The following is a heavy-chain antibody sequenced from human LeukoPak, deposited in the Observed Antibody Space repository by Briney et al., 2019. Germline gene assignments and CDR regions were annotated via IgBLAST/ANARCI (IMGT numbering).Heavy chain of an antibody. Sequence: PGGSLRLSCAASGFTFSTYAMHWVRQAPGKGLEWVAVISYDGSNKYYADSVRGRFTISRDSSKNTPYLQMNSLRAEDTAVYYCARRDGFGIDYWGQGTLVTVSS. V-gene: IGHV3-30-3*01. CDR2: ISYDGSNK. CDR1: GFTFSTYA. J-gene: IGHJ4*02. CDR3: ARRDGFGIDY. D-gene: IGHD3-10*01.